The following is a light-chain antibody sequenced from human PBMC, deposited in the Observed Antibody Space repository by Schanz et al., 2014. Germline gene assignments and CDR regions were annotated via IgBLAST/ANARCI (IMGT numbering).Light chain of an antibody. CDR3: QQYGSSGIT. CDR1: QSVSRN. J-gene: IGKJ5*01. V-gene: IGKV3-15*01. CDR2: GAS. Sequence: EIVMTQSPATLSVSPGERATLSCRASQSVSRNLAWYQQRPGQAPRLLIYGASTRATGIPARFSGSGSGTEFTLTISRLEPEDFAVYYCQQYGSSGITFGQGTRLEIK.